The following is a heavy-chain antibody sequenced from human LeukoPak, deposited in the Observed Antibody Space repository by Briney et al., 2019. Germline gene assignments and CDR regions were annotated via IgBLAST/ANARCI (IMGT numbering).Heavy chain of an antibody. J-gene: IGHJ4*02. CDR3: ARGQQQLVRIGY. V-gene: IGHV1-2*06. CDR1: GYTFTGYY. Sequence: ASVKVSCKASGYTFTGYYMHWVRQAPGQGLEWMGRINPNSGGTNYAQEFQGRVTMTRDTSISTAYMELSRLRSDDTAVYYCARGQQQLVRIGYWGQGTLVTVSS. CDR2: INPNSGGT. D-gene: IGHD6-13*01.